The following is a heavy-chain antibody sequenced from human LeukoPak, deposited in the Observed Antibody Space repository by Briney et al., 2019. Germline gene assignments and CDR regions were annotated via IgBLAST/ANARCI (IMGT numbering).Heavy chain of an antibody. V-gene: IGHV3-11*04. CDR2: ISSSGSTI. D-gene: IGHD3-9*01. J-gene: IGHJ6*02. CDR1: GFTFSAYY. CDR3: ARDLKYESLYYDILTGYYPSYYYYGMGV. Sequence: PGGSLRLSCAASGFTFSAYYMSWVRQAPGKGLEWVSYISSSGSTIYYADSVKGRFTISRDNSKNTLYLQMNSLRAEDTAVYYCARDLKYESLYYDILTGYYPSYYYYGMGVWGQGTTVTVSS.